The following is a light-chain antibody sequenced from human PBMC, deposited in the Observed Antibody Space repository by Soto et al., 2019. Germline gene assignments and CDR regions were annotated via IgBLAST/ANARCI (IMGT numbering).Light chain of an antibody. CDR1: RSDIGAYNF. CDR2: DVN. Sequence: QSALTQPASVSGSPGQSITISCTGTRSDIGAYNFVSWYQQHPGEVPKLILYDVNVRPSGVSNRFSGSKSGNTASLTISGLQAEDEADYYCTSWTTSTTMIFGGGTQVPVL. CDR3: TSWTTSTTMI. V-gene: IGLV2-14*03. J-gene: IGLJ2*01.